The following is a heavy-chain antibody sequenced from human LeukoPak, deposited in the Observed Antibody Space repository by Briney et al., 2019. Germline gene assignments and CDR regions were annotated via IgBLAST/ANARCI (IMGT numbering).Heavy chain of an antibody. V-gene: IGHV1-18*01. D-gene: IGHD6-13*01. Sequence: GASVKVSCKASGYTFTSYGISWVRQAPGRGLEWMGWISAYNGNTNYAQKLQGRVTMTTDTSTSTAYTELRSLRSDDTAVYYCARYRIAAAGTEHYYTYVWGKGTTVTVSS. CDR3: ARYRIAAAGTEHYYTYV. J-gene: IGHJ6*03. CDR2: ISAYNGNT. CDR1: GYTFTSYG.